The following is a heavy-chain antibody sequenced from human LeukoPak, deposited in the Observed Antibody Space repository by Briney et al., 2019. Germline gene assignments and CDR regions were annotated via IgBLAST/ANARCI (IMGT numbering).Heavy chain of an antibody. CDR3: VREVSGDPWHNWFDP. V-gene: IGHV3-30-3*01. CDR1: GFTFSSYD. CDR2: ISYNGNNK. J-gene: IGHJ5*02. Sequence: GGSLRLSCAASGFTFSSYDMHWVRQAPGKGLEWVAVISYNGNNKYCADSVKGRFTISRDNSKKTLYLQMNSLRAEDTAVYYCVREVSGDPWHNWFDPWGQGTLVTVSS. D-gene: IGHD4-17*01.